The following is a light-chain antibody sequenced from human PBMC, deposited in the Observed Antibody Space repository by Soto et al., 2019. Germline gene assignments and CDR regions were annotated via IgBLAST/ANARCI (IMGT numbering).Light chain of an antibody. V-gene: IGLV2-11*01. J-gene: IGLJ1*01. Sequence: QSALTQPRSVSGSPGQSVTISCIGTSSDVGGYDYVSWYQQHPGKAPKLMIYDVSERPSGVPDRFSGSKSGNTASLTISGLQAEDEANYYCSSYVASYPHYVFGTGTKVTVL. CDR3: SSYVASYPHYV. CDR2: DVS. CDR1: SSDVGGYDY.